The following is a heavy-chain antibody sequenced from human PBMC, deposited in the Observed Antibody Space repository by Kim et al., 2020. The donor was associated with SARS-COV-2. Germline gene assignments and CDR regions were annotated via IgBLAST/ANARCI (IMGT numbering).Heavy chain of an antibody. D-gene: IGHD2-21*01. V-gene: IGHV1-69*04. J-gene: IGHJ4*02. CDR2: IIPLLRRV. Sequence: SVKVSCKASGGTFSTYAISWMRQAPGQGLEWMGRIIPLLRRVNYAQNFQGRVGITAIRSTSTAFLELTSLRSEDTAVYYCARDRIHEVQEYDGYGYYDSWGQGTLVSVSS. CDR1: GGTFSTYA. CDR3: ARDRIHEVQEYDGYGYYDS.